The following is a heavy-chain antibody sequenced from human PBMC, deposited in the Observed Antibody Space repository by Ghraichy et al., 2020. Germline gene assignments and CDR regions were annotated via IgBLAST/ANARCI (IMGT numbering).Heavy chain of an antibody. CDR1: GFTFRTYG. J-gene: IGHJ6*02. Sequence: GGSLRLSCAASGFTFRTYGMHWVRQAPGKGLEWVAFIYFEGSDKYYADSVKGRFTISRDNSKNTVYLQMNSLRAEDTALYYCARDFEPTTVTRHYRYYGMDVWGQGTTVIVSS. V-gene: IGHV3-33*01. D-gene: IGHD4-17*01. CDR3: ARDFEPTTVTRHYRYYGMDV. CDR2: IYFEGSDK.